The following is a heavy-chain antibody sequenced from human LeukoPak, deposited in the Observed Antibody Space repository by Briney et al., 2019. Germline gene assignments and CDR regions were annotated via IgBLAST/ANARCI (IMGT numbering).Heavy chain of an antibody. V-gene: IGHV4-38-2*02. D-gene: IGHD2-2*01. J-gene: IGHJ5*02. CDR1: GYSISSDYY. CDR3: ARLWDIVVVPAASGWFDP. CDR2: VYHSGST. Sequence: SETLSLTCTVSGYSISSDYYWGWIRQPPGKGLEWIGSVYHSGSTYYNPSLKSRVTISVDTSKNQFSLKLSSVTAADTAVYYCARLWDIVVVPAASGWFDPWGQGTLVTVSS.